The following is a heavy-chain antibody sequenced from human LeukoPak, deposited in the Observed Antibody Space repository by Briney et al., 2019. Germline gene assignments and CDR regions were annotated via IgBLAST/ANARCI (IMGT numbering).Heavy chain of an antibody. CDR3: ARGNHELGSGLGDFDY. V-gene: IGHV4-30-4*08. J-gene: IGHJ4*02. D-gene: IGHD7-27*01. Sequence: SETLSLTCTVSGGSISSGDYYWSWIRQPPGKGLEWIGYIYYSGSTYYNPSLKSRVTISVDTSKNQFSLKLSSVTAADTAVYYCARGNHELGSGLGDFDYWGQGTLVTVSS. CDR2: IYYSGST. CDR1: GGSISSGDYY.